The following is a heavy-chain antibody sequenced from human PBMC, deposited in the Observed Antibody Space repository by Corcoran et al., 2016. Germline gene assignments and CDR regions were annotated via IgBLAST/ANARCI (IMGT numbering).Heavy chain of an antibody. Sequence: EVQLVESGGGLIQPGGSLRLSCAASGFTVSNNYMSWVRQAPGKGLEWVSVIYSGGSTYYADSVKGRFTISRDNSKNTLYLQMNSLRAEDTAVYYCARVGGYSYGYGGAFDIWGQGTMVTVSS. D-gene: IGHD5-18*01. J-gene: IGHJ3*02. CDR1: GFTVSNNY. CDR3: ARVGGYSYGYGGAFDI. CDR2: IYSGGST. V-gene: IGHV3-53*01.